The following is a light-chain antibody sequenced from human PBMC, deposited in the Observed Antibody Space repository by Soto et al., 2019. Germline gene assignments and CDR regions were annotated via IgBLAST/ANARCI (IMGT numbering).Light chain of an antibody. Sequence: QLVLTLPPSVSGAPGQRVTISCTGSSSNIGAGYDVHWYQQLPGTAPKLLIYGNNKRPSGVPDRFSXSNSXTXASXAIXGXXXXXXXDYYCHSYDSSLNCGVFGGGTKMTVL. J-gene: IGLJ2*01. CDR1: SSNIGAGYD. V-gene: IGLV1-40*01. CDR2: GNN. CDR3: HSYDSSLNCGV.